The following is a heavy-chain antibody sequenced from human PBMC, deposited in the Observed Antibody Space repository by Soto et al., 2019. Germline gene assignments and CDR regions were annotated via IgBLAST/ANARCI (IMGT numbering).Heavy chain of an antibody. CDR1: GGSIDSYY. CDR2: IYYSGSA. Sequence: PSETLSLTCTVSGGSIDSYYWSWIRQPRGKGLEWIGYIYYSGSADYNPSLRSRVTISVDTSKNQFSLKLSSVTAADTAVYYCARGPTLRGFYYGMDVWGQGTTVTVSS. CDR3: ARGPTLRGFYYGMDV. V-gene: IGHV4-59*01. D-gene: IGHD1-26*01. J-gene: IGHJ6*02.